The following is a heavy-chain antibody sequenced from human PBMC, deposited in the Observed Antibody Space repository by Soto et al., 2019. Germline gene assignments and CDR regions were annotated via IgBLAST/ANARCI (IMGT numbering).Heavy chain of an antibody. V-gene: IGHV1-46*01. CDR1: GYTCTSYY. CDR3: AMGGWPAGCDAFDI. Sequence: QVQLVQSGAEVKKPGASVKVSCRASGYTCTSYYMHWVRQAPGQGLEWMGIINPSGGSTSSAQKFQGRITMTRDTSTSTGDMELDSLRSEDAAVYDGAMGGWPAGCDAFDIWGQGTMVTVSS. D-gene: IGHD1-26*01. J-gene: IGHJ3*02. CDR2: INPSGGST.